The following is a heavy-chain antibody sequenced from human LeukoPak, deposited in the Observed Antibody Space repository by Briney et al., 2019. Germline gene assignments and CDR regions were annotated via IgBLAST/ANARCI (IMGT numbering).Heavy chain of an antibody. J-gene: IGHJ6*04. Sequence: PGGSLRLSCAASGFTFSSYEMNWVRQAPGKGLEWVSYISSSGSTIYCADSVKGRFTISRDNAKNSLYLQMNSLRAEDTAVYYCAELGITMIGGVWGKRTTVTISS. D-gene: IGHD3-10*02. V-gene: IGHV3-48*03. CDR2: ISSSGSTI. CDR1: GFTFSSYE. CDR3: AELGITMIGGV.